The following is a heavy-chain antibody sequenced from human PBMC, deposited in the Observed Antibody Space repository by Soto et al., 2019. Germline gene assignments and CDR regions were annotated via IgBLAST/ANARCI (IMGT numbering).Heavy chain of an antibody. J-gene: IGHJ3*01. CDR2: IYYSGSN. Sequence: QVQLQESGPGLVKPSETLSLTCTVSGGSISSYSWSWIRQPPGKGLEWIGYIYYSGSNNYNPSLKSRVTISVDTSKNQFSLKLTSVTAADTAVYYCARRYGWAFDFWGQGTMVTVSS. CDR3: ARRYGWAFDF. V-gene: IGHV4-59*01. CDR1: GGSISSYS. D-gene: IGHD3-10*01.